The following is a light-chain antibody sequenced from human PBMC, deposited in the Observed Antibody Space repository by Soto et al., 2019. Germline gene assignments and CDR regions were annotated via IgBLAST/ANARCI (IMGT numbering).Light chain of an antibody. CDR1: QTVTSTY. CDR3: QQYTDWPLT. Sequence: EVVMTQSPATLSVSPGERATLSCRASQTVTSTYLAWYQQKPGQAPRLLIYGISSRATGVPDRFSGSGSGTDFTLTTSRLEPEDFAVYYCQQYTDWPLTFGQGTKVEVK. J-gene: IGKJ1*01. V-gene: IGKV3-20*01. CDR2: GIS.